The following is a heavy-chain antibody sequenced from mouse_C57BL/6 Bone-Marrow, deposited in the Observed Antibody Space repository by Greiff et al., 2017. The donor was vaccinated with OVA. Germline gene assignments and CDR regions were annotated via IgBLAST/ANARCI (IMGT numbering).Heavy chain of an antibody. CDR2: IDPENGDT. Sequence: EVQVVESGAELVRPGASVKLSCTASGFNIKDDYMHWVKQRPEQGLEWIGWIDPENGDTEYASKFQGKATITADTSSNTAYLQLSSLTSEDTAVYYCTTPTVYFDYWGQGTTLTVSS. V-gene: IGHV14-4*01. D-gene: IGHD1-1*01. J-gene: IGHJ2*01. CDR1: GFNIKDDY. CDR3: TTPTVYFDY.